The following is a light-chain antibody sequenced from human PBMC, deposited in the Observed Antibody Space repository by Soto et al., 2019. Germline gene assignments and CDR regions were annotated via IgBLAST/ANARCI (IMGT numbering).Light chain of an antibody. V-gene: IGKV3-20*01. J-gene: IGKJ1*01. CDR2: GAS. CDR1: QSVSSSY. Sequence: EIVLTQSPGTLSLSPEERATLSCRASQSVSSSYLAWYQQKPGQAPRLLIYGASSRATGIPDRFSGSGSGTAFTLTISRLEPEDFAVYYCQQYGSSPRTFGQGTKV. CDR3: QQYGSSPRT.